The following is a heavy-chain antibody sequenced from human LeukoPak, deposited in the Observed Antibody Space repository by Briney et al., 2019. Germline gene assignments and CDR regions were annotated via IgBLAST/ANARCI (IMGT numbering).Heavy chain of an antibody. CDR1: SGSMISYH. J-gene: IGHJ6*03. V-gene: IGHV4-59*08. Sequence: PSETLSLTCTISSGSMISYHWSWIRQPPGKGLEWIGYIYYSGSTYYNPSLKSRISISVDTSKNQFSLSLTSVTAADTAVYYCASGRLTHYDFWSGSYYRYYYSYMDVWGKGTTVTVSS. D-gene: IGHD3-3*01. CDR2: IYYSGST. CDR3: ASGRLTHYDFWSGSYYRYYYSYMDV.